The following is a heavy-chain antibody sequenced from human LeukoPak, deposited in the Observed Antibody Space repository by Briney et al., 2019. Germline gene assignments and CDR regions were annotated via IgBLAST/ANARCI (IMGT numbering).Heavy chain of an antibody. CDR3: ATRADWFDP. J-gene: IGHJ5*02. Sequence: PETLSLTCSVSGDSITSYYWSWIRQPPGRGLEWIGYVFHSGVTNYNPSLKSRVTLSLDTSRNQFSLKLKSVTAADTAVYFCATRADWFDPWGQGTLVTVSS. CDR2: VFHSGVT. V-gene: IGHV4-59*12. CDR1: GDSITSYY.